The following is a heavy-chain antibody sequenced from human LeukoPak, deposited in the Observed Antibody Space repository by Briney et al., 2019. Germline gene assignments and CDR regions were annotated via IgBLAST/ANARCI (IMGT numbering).Heavy chain of an antibody. CDR1: GYTLTELS. D-gene: IGHD6-19*01. CDR3: ATLTSEIAVAGTTDY. V-gene: IGHV1-24*01. Sequence: SVKVSCKVSGYTLTELSIHWVRQAPGKGLEWMGGFDPEAGGTIYAQKFQVRVTMTEDTSTDTAYMELSSLRSEDTAVYYCATLTSEIAVAGTTDYWGQGTLVTVSS. J-gene: IGHJ4*02. CDR2: FDPEAGGT.